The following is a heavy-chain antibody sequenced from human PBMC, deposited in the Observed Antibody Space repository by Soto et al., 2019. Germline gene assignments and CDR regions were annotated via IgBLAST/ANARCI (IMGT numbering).Heavy chain of an antibody. D-gene: IGHD6-19*01. V-gene: IGHV3-30*04. CDR3: ARDMYSSDYFVKWFEP. Sequence: QVRLVESGGGVDQPGRSLRLSCTASGFSFSSYAMYWFRQPPGKGLEWVAVISKDGMNKNYADSVKGRVTVSRDNANYSWDLQVNSLRGQDTAMYYCARDMYSSDYFVKWFEPWGQGTLVTVSS. J-gene: IGHJ5*02. CDR1: GFSFSSYA. CDR2: ISKDGMNK.